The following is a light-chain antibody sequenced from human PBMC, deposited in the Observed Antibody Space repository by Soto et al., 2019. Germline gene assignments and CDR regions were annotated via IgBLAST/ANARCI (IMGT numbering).Light chain of an antibody. Sequence: IQLTQSPSSLSASVGDTVTITCRASQAIGSYFAWYQQRPGTAPKLLIYSASTLNSGVPSRFSGSGSGTDFTLTISSLQPEDFATYYCQQVDSYPRTFGPGTTV. CDR1: QAIGSY. CDR3: QQVDSYPRT. V-gene: IGKV1-9*01. CDR2: SAS. J-gene: IGKJ3*01.